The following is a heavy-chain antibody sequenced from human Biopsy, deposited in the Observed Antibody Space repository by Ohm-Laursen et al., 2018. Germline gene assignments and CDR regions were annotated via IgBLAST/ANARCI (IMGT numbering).Heavy chain of an antibody. Sequence: SLRLSCAASRFTFSDYFMSWIRQAPGKGLEWVSYISSSGITAHYADSVKGRFTISRDNAKNSLYLQMNSLRAKDTAIYYCARSGWNFEFDSWGKGTLVAVSS. CDR1: RFTFSDYF. CDR2: ISSSGITA. V-gene: IGHV3-11*01. J-gene: IGHJ4*02. CDR3: ARSGWNFEFDS. D-gene: IGHD6-19*01.